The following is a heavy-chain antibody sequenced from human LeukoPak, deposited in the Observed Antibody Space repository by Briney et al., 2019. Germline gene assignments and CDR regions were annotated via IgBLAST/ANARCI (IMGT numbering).Heavy chain of an antibody. CDR1: GFTFSDHY. CDR3: AQSGSYAAFDY. CDR2: ISNKANSYTT. V-gene: IGHV3-72*01. J-gene: IGHJ4*02. D-gene: IGHD3-16*01. Sequence: GGSLRLSCAASGFTFSDHYMDWVRQAAGKGLEWVGRISNKANSYTTEYAASVKGRFTISRDDSKNSLYLQMNSLKTEDTAVYYCAQSGSYAAFDYWGQGTLVTVSS.